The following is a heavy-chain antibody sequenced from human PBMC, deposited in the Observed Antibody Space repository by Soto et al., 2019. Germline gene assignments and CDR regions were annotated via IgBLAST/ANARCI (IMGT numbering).Heavy chain of an antibody. D-gene: IGHD3-10*01. V-gene: IGHV4-34*01. CDR2: INHSGST. Sequence: QVQLQQWGAGLLKPSETLSLTCAVYGGSFSGYYWSWIRQPPGKGLEWIGEINHSGSTNYNPSLKSRVTISVDTSQNRFSLKLSSVTAADTAVYYCARGLFWYYGSGSLDYWGQGTLVTVSS. CDR3: ARGLFWYYGSGSLDY. CDR1: GGSFSGYY. J-gene: IGHJ4*02.